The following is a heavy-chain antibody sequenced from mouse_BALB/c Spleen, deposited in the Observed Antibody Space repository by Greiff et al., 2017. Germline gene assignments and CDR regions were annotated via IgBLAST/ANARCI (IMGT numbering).Heavy chain of an antibody. Sequence: VQRVESGAELAKPGASVKMSCKASGYTFTSYWMHWVKQRPGQGLEWIGYINPSTGYTEYNQKFKDKATLTADKSSSTAYMQLSSLTSEDSAVYYCARDDGWFAYWGQGTLVTVSA. V-gene: IGHV1-7*01. J-gene: IGHJ3*01. D-gene: IGHD2-12*01. CDR2: INPSTGYT. CDR3: ARDDGWFAY. CDR1: GYTFTSYW.